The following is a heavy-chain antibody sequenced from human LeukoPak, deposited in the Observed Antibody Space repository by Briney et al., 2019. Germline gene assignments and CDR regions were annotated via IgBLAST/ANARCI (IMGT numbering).Heavy chain of an antibody. J-gene: IGHJ4*02. CDR1: GFTFSSYG. Sequence: GSLRLFCAGSGFTFSSYGMHWVRPAPGKGLEWVAVISSDGTNKYYADSVKGRFTISRDNSMNTLYLQMNSLRTEDTAVYYCAKPPYLGDYYFDYWGQGTLVTVSS. D-gene: IGHD1-26*01. V-gene: IGHV3-30*18. CDR2: ISSDGTNK. CDR3: AKPPYLGDYYFDY.